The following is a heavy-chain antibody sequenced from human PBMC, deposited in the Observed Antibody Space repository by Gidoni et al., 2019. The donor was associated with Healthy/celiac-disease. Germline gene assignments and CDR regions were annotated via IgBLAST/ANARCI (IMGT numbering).Heavy chain of an antibody. CDR2: IRSKANSYAT. J-gene: IGHJ6*02. CDR1: GFTFSGSA. CDR3: TRQRGRAFYYYYYGMDV. Sequence: EVQLVESGGGLVQPGGSLKPSCAASGFTFSGSAMHWVRQASGKGLGWVGRIRSKANSYATAYAASVKGRFTISRDDSKNTAYLQMNSLKTEDTAVYYCTRQRGRAFYYYYYGMDVWGQGTTVTVSS. V-gene: IGHV3-73*02.